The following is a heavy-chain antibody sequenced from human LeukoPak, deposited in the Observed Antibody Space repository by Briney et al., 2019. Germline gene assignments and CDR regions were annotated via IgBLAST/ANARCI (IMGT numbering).Heavy chain of an antibody. V-gene: IGHV5-51*01. D-gene: IGHD4-17*01. J-gene: IGHJ4*02. Sequence: GESLQISCKGSGYSFTSYWIGWVRQMPGKGLEWMGIIYPGDSDTRYSPSFQGQVTISADKSISTAYLQWSSLKASDTAMYYCARHGSSTTSGSGGDYWGQGTLVTVSS. CDR1: GYSFTSYW. CDR3: ARHGSSTTSGSGGDY. CDR2: IYPGDSDT.